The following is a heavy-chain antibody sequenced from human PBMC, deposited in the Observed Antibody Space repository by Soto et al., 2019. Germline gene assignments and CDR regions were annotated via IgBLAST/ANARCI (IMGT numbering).Heavy chain of an antibody. D-gene: IGHD5-12*01. CDR2: INHSGST. V-gene: IGHV4-34*01. CDR3: ARARPLIMVATTYLDY. CDR1: GGSFSGYY. Sequence: QVQLQQWGAGLLKPSETLSLTCAVYGGSFSGYYWSWIRQPPGKGLEWIGEINHSGSTNSNPSLKNRVTISVDTSQDQVPLKLSSVTAADTAVYYCARARPLIMVATTYLDYWGQGTLVTVSA. J-gene: IGHJ4*02.